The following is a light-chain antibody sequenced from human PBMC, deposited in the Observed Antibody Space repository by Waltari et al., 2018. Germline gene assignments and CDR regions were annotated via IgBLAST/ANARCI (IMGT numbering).Light chain of an antibody. CDR2: KVS. CDR3: MQATHLPRT. CDR1: QSLVDSDGNTY. J-gene: IGKJ1*01. V-gene: IGKV2-30*01. Sequence: DVVMTQSQLSLPVTIGQPASIYCRSSQSLVDSDGNTYLKWFKKRPGQSPRSLIYKVSNLDSGVPDRFSGSVSGTDFILKISRVEAEDVVVYYCMQATHLPRTFGQGTKVEIK.